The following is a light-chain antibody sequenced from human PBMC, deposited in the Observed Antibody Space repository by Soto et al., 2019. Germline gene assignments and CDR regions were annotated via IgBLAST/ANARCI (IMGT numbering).Light chain of an antibody. CDR2: DAS. CDR3: QQYHSYWT. CDR1: QNIRSR. J-gene: IGKJ1*01. Sequence: DFQMTQSPSTLSASVGDRVTITCRASQNIRSRLAWFQQKPGKAPKLLIYDASSLESGVPQRFSGSGSGTEFTLTVSSPQTDVFSTYYCQQYHSYWTFGQGTKVE. V-gene: IGKV1-5*01.